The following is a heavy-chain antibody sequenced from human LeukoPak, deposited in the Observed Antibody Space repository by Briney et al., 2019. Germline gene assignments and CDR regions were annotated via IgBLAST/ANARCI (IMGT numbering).Heavy chain of an antibody. Sequence: GGSLRLSCAASRFTFSSYWMTWVRQAPGKGLEWVANIKRDGSEKYYVDSVKGRFTISRDNAKNSLYLQMNSLRAEDTAVYYCARVDYGDAFDIWGQGTMVTVSS. D-gene: IGHD4-17*01. V-gene: IGHV3-7*01. CDR2: IKRDGSEK. J-gene: IGHJ3*02. CDR3: ARVDYGDAFDI. CDR1: RFTFSSYW.